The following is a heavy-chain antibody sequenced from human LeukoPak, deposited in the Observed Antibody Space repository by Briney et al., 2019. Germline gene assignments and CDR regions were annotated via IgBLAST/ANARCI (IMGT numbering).Heavy chain of an antibody. CDR3: ARDLCSGGSCYGAFDI. Sequence: PGGSLRLSCAASGFTFSSYSMNWVRQAPGKGLEWVSYISSSSSTIYYADSVKGRFTISRDNAKNSLYVQMNSLRAEDTAVYYCARDLCSGGSCYGAFDIWGQGTMVTVSS. D-gene: IGHD2-15*01. V-gene: IGHV3-48*01. CDR2: ISSSSSTI. CDR1: GFTFSSYS. J-gene: IGHJ3*02.